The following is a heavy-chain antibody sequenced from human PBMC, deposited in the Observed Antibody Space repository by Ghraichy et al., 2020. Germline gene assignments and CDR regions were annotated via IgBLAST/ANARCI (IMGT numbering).Heavy chain of an antibody. V-gene: IGHV4-59*08. CDR1: GGSISSYY. J-gene: IGHJ4*02. D-gene: IGHD3-22*01. CDR2: IYYSGST. Sequence: SQTLSLTCTVSGGSISSYYWSWIRQPPGKGLEWIGYIYYSGSTNYNPSLKSRVTISVDTSKNQFSLKLSSVTAADTAVYYCARQPDYYDSSGYLREVGAPDYWGQGTLVTVSS. CDR3: ARQPDYYDSSGYLREVGAPDY.